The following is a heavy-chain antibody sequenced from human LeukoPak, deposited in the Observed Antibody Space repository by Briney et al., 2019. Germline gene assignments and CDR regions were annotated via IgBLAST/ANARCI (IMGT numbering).Heavy chain of an antibody. D-gene: IGHD4-17*01. V-gene: IGHV3-7*01. CDR2: IKQDGSEK. CDR1: GFTFSSYW. Sequence: GGSLRLSCAASGFTFSSYWMSWVRQAPGKGLEWVANIKQDGSEKYYVDSVKGRFTISRDNAKNSLYLQMNSLRAGDTAVYYCARLSRVYYGDYLRIYYYYYMDVWGKGTTVTVSS. CDR3: ARLSRVYYGDYLRIYYYYYMDV. J-gene: IGHJ6*03.